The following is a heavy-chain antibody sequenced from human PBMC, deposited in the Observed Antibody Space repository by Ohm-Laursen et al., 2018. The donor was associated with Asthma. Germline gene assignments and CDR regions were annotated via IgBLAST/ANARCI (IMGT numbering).Heavy chain of an antibody. V-gene: IGHV3-33*06. CDR1: GFIFSNYG. D-gene: IGHD6-19*01. CDR2: IWYDGSNK. CDR3: AKDLDSSGWEFFDY. J-gene: IGHJ4*02. Sequence: SLRLSCSASGFIFSNYGMHWVRQAPGKGLEWVAVIWYDGSNKYYGDSVKGRFTISRDNSKNTVYLQMNSLRAEDTAVYFCAKDLDSSGWEFFDYWGQGSLVTVSS.